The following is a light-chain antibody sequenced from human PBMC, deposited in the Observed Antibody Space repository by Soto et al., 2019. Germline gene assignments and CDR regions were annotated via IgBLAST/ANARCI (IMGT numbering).Light chain of an antibody. Sequence: EIGMTQSPTTPSASSGEKATLPLRASQSVSSNLAWYQQKPGQAPRLLIYAASSRATGIPDRFSGSGSGTDFTLTISRLEPEDFAVYYCQQYGYSPTFGGGTKV. CDR1: QSVSSN. CDR3: QQYGYSPT. CDR2: AAS. V-gene: IGKV3-20*01. J-gene: IGKJ4*01.